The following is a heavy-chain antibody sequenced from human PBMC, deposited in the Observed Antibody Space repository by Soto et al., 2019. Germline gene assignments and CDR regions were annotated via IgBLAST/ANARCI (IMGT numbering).Heavy chain of an antibody. CDR2: INPSTGST. CDR3: ARGGYFSGDGGWDSFDS. J-gene: IGHJ4*02. Sequence: GASVKVSCKASGYTFISYHIHWVRQAPGQGLEWMGIINPSTGSTSYAQKFQGRVTVTRDTSTSTAYMELRSLRSDDTAVYYCARGGYFSGDGGWDSFDSWGQGTLVTVSS. V-gene: IGHV1-46*01. D-gene: IGHD6-19*01. CDR1: GYTFISYH.